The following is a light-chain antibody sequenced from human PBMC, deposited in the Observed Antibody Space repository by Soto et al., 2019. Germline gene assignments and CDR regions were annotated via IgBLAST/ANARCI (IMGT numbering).Light chain of an antibody. CDR2: AAS. J-gene: IGKJ5*01. Sequence: DIPITHSPSSWSSSVRDRVGTACRASQGISSWLAWYQQKPGKAPKLLIYAASSLQSGVPSRFSGSGSGTDFTLTISSLQPEDFATYYCQQANSLPITFGQGTRLEI. CDR1: QGISSW. V-gene: IGKV1-12*01. CDR3: QQANSLPIT.